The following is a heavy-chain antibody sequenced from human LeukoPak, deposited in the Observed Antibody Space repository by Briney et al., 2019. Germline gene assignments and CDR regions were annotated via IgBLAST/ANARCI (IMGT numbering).Heavy chain of an antibody. CDR1: GFTFSVYF. Sequence: GGSLRFSCSASGFTFSVYFMHWGRQAPGKGREYVSSISSNEHDTYYADSVKGRFTIYRDNSKNTLFLQMSSLSAEDTAVYYCVKDLNGTWSFDYWGQGTMVTVSS. V-gene: IGHV3-64D*06. CDR2: ISSNEHDT. J-gene: IGHJ4*02. D-gene: IGHD2-8*01. CDR3: VKDLNGTWSFDY.